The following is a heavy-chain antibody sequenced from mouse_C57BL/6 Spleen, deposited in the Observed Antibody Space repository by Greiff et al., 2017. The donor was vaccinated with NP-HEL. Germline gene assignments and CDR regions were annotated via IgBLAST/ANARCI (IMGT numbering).Heavy chain of an antibody. J-gene: IGHJ3*01. CDR2: IYPRSGNT. Sequence: VMLVESGAELARPGASVKLSCKASGYTFTSYGISWVKQRTGQGLEWIGEIYPRSGNTYYNEKFKGKATLTADKSSSTAYMELRSLTSEDSAVYFCARSGGNGGFAYWGQGTLVTVSA. CDR3: ARSGGNGGFAY. CDR1: GYTFTSYG. D-gene: IGHD2-1*01. V-gene: IGHV1-81*01.